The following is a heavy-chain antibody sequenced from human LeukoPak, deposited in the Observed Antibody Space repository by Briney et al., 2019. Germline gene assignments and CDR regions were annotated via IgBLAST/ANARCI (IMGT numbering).Heavy chain of an antibody. CDR3: AKWPEGAMDYFDY. CDR2: ISGDGTCT. J-gene: IGHJ4*02. V-gene: IGHV3-23*01. CDR1: GFIFSSYA. D-gene: IGHD3-16*01. Sequence: GGSLRLSCAASGFIFSSYAMTWARQAPVKGLEWVSAISGDGTCTYYADSVKGRFTISRDNSKNTLYLEMSSLRVEDTAIYYCAKWPEGAMDYFDYWGQGTLVTVSS.